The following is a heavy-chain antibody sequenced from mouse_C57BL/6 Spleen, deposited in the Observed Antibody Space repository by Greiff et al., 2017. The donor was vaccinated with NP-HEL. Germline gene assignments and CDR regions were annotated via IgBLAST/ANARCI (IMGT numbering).Heavy chain of an antibody. D-gene: IGHD1-1*01. CDR1: GYSFTGYY. CDR2: INPSTGGT. J-gene: IGHJ1*03. V-gene: IGHV1-42*01. CDR3: AKGYYYGSSYWYFDV. Sequence: EVQLVESGPELVKPGASVKISCKASGYSFTGYYMNWVKQSPEKSLEWIGEINPSTGGTTYNQKFKAKATLTVDKSSSTAYMQLKSLTSEDSAVYYCAKGYYYGSSYWYFDVWGTGTTVTVSS.